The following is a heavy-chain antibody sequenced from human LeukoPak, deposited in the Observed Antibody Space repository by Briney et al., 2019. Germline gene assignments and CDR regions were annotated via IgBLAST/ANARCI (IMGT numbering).Heavy chain of an antibody. Sequence: PGESLKISCKGSGYSFATYWIGWVRQRPRKGLEWMGIIYPDDSDTRYSPSFQGQVTISVDKSISIAYLQWSSLKDSDTAMYYCARALGQCGGGSCYSYYYYYGMDVWGQGTTVTVSS. CDR2: IYPDDSDT. D-gene: IGHD2-15*01. J-gene: IGHJ6*02. V-gene: IGHV5-51*01. CDR3: ARALGQCGGGSCYSYYYYYGMDV. CDR1: GYSFATYW.